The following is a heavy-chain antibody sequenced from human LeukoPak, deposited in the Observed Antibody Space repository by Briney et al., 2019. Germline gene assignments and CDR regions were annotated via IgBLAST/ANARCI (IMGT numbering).Heavy chain of an antibody. Sequence: PSETLSPTCTVSGGSISSSSYYWGWIRQPPGKGLEWIESIYYSGSTYYNPSLKSRVTISVDTSKNQFSLKLSSVTAADTAVYYCASNGKLVPYYYYYYYMDVWGKGTTVTVSS. CDR2: IYYSGST. D-gene: IGHD6-13*01. V-gene: IGHV4-39*01. CDR3: ASNGKLVPYYYYYYYMDV. CDR1: GGSISSSSYY. J-gene: IGHJ6*03.